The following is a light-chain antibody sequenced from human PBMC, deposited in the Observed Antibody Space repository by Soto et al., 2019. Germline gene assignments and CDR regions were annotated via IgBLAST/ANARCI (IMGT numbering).Light chain of an antibody. CDR3: HQYDNSPT. V-gene: IGKV3D-15*01. CDR1: QRGNSN. J-gene: IGKJ1*01. CDR2: GAS. Sequence: EIVMTQSPTTRSVSPGERATLSCRASQRGNSNLAWYQQRPGQAPRILIYGASTRTAGIPARFSGSGSGTEFTRTISSRPSEDFALYSCHQYDNSPTFGLGTKV.